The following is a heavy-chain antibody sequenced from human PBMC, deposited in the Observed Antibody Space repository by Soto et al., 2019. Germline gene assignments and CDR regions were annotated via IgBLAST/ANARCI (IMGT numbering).Heavy chain of an antibody. D-gene: IGHD2-2*02. CDR3: ARDCSSTRCYS. CDR1: GFTFSSYA. V-gene: IGHV3-23*01. Sequence: EVQLLESGGGLVQPGGSLRLSCAASGFTFSSYAMSWVRQAPGKGLEWVSAFSGSGSGTYYAESVKGRFTISRDNSKNTLYLQMNSLRAEDTAVYYCARDCSSTRCYSWGQGTLVTVSS. CDR2: FSGSGSGT. J-gene: IGHJ4*02.